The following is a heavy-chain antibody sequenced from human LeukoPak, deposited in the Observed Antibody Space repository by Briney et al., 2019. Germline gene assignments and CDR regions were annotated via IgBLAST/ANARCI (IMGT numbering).Heavy chain of an antibody. CDR3: ARDRALGDDLGDFDY. D-gene: IGHD3-16*01. CDR1: GYSISSGYY. J-gene: IGHJ4*02. Sequence: SETLSLTCIVSGYSISSGYYWGCIRQPPGKGLEWIGSIYHSGSTYYNPSLKSRVTISVDTSKNQFSLKLSSVTAADTAVYYCARDRALGDDLGDFDYWGQGTLVTVSS. CDR2: IYHSGST. V-gene: IGHV4-38-2*02.